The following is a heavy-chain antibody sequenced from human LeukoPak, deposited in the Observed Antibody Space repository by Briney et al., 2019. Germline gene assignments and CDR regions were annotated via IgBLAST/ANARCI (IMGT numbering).Heavy chain of an antibody. CDR2: ISSSSSYI. V-gene: IGHV3-21*01. J-gene: IGHJ4*02. CDR3: ARDRRDGYNSDY. D-gene: IGHD5-24*01. CDR1: GFTFSSYS. Sequence: GGSLRLSCAASGFTFSSYSMNWVRQAPGKGLEWVSSISSSSSYIYYADSVKGRFTISRDNAKNSLYLQMNSLRAEDTAVYYCARDRRDGYNSDYWGQGTLVTVSS.